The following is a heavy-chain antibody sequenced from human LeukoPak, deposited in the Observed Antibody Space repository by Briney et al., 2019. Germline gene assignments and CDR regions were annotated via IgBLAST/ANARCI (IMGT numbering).Heavy chain of an antibody. CDR3: ARAVGTTLLFDS. J-gene: IGHJ4*02. D-gene: IGHD1-26*01. CDR2: IFPSGGEI. CDR1: GFTFSTFA. V-gene: IGHV3-23*01. Sequence: GGSLRLSCEASGFTFSTFAMIWVRQPPGKGLEWVSSIFPSGGEIHYADSVRGRFTISRDNSKNMVYLQMNSLRAEDTAVYYCARAVGTTLLFDSWGQGTLVTVSS.